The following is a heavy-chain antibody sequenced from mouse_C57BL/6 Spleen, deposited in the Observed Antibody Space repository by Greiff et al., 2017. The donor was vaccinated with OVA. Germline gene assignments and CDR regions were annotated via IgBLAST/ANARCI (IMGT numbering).Heavy chain of an antibody. J-gene: IGHJ4*01. CDR1: GYTFTDYY. Sequence: QVQLQQSGPELVKPGASVKISCKASGYTFTDYYINWVKQRPGQGLEWIGWIFPGSGSTYYNEKFKGKATLTVDKSSSTAYMLLSSLTSEDSAVYFCARRGMSTETFYAMDYWGQGTSVTVSS. D-gene: IGHD4-1*02. CDR3: ARRGMSTETFYAMDY. CDR2: IFPGSGST. V-gene: IGHV1-75*01.